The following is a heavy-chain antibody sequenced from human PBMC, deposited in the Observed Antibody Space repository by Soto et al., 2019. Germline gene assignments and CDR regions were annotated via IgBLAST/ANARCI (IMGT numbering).Heavy chain of an antibody. CDR1: GRSISSGDYY. J-gene: IGHJ5*02. V-gene: IGHV4-30-4*01. CDR2: TDYSGST. Sequence: SETLSLTGAVSGRSISSGDYYWSWSRQPPGKGLEWIGYTDYSGSTYYTPSLNSRVTISVDKSKTQSSLKLSSVTAADTAVYYCARGIGASQLLSRWFDPWGQGTLVTVSA. CDR3: ARGIGASQLLSRWFDP. D-gene: IGHD2-2*01.